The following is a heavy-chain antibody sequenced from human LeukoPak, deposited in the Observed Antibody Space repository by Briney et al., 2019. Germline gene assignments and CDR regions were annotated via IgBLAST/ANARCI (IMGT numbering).Heavy chain of an antibody. CDR1: DYTFTSYG. D-gene: IGHD3-22*01. V-gene: IGHV1-18*01. CDR3: ARDERGYYYDSRGYYWGFDY. Sequence: GASVKVPCKASDYTFTSYGISWVRQAPGQGLEWMGWISAYNGNTNYAQKLQGRVTMTTDTSTSTAYMELRSLKSDDTAVYYCARDERGYYYDSRGYYWGFDYWGQGTLVTVSS. CDR2: ISAYNGNT. J-gene: IGHJ4*02.